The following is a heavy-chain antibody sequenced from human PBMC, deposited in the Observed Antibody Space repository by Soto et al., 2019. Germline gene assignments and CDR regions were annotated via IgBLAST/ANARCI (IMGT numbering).Heavy chain of an antibody. Sequence: ASVKVSCKASGYTFTSYDINWVRQATGQGLEWMGRMTPNSGNTGYAQKFQGRVTMTRNTSTSTAYMELSSLRSEDTAVYYCARAHPSSTSSPFDYWGQGTPVTLSS. V-gene: IGHV1-8*01. J-gene: IGHJ4*02. CDR2: MTPNSGNT. CDR1: GYTFTSYD. D-gene: IGHD6-6*01. CDR3: ARAHPSSTSSPFDY.